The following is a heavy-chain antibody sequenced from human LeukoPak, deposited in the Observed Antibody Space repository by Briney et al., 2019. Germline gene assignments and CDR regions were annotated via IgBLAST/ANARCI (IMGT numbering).Heavy chain of an antibody. CDR2: IFHTEGA. D-gene: IGHD3-16*01. J-gene: IGHJ4*02. CDR1: GGSITSNNDY. Sequence: SETLSLTCTVSGGSITSNNDYWAWIRQPPGKGLEWIGSIFHTEGASYNPSLKSRVTISLNTSKNQFSLRLTSVTAADTAAYYGGSHEGCRGLIVGGEYWGRGVRVTVSS. V-gene: IGHV4-39*01. CDR3: GSHEGCRGLIVGGEY.